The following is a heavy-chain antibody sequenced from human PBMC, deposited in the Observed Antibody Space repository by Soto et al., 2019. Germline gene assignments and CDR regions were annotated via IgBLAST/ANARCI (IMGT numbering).Heavy chain of an antibody. CDR2: ISHGSTTI. V-gene: IGHV3-11*01. CDR3: ARDRAYPDAFDI. CDR1: GFTFSDYY. Sequence: QVQLVESGGGLVKPGGSLRLSCAACGFTFSDYYMSWIRQAPGKGLEWVSYISHGSTTIYYTDSVKGRFTISRDNAKNSLYLQMNSLRAEDTAVYYCARDRAYPDAFDIWGQGTMVTVSS. J-gene: IGHJ3*02.